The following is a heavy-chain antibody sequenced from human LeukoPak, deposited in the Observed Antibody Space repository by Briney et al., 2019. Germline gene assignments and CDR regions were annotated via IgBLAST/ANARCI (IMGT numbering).Heavy chain of an antibody. V-gene: IGHV3-21*01. D-gene: IGHD3-22*01. CDR2: ISSSSSYI. CDR3: ARDHNPVGHPRDSSGYPDY. J-gene: IGHJ4*02. CDR1: GFTFSSYS. Sequence: TGGSLRLSCAASGFTFSSYSMNWVRQAPGKGLEWVSSISSSSSYIYYADSVKGRFTISRDNAKNSLYLQMNSLRAEDTAVYYCARDHNPVGHPRDSSGYPDYWGQGTLVTVSS.